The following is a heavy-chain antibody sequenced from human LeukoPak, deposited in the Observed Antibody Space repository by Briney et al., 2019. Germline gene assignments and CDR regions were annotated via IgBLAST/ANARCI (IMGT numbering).Heavy chain of an antibody. D-gene: IGHD1-26*01. CDR2: IHAGGST. CDR1: GDSISGYY. Sequence: SETLSLTCIVSGDSISGYYWSWIRQSPGKGLEWIGYIHAGGSTNNNPSLRSRVSISIDTSRNQLSPQLSSVPAADTAVYYCARHLSRSYFDAVYLHYWGQGTLVTVSS. CDR3: ARHLSRSYFDAVYLHY. J-gene: IGHJ1*01. V-gene: IGHV4-59*08.